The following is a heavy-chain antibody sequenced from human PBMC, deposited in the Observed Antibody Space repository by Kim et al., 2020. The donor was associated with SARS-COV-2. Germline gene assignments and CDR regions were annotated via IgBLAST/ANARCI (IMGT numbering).Heavy chain of an antibody. CDR2: FDPEDGET. J-gene: IGHJ4*02. V-gene: IGHV1-24*01. CDR1: GYTLTELS. Sequence: ASVKVSCKVSGYTLTELSMHWVRQAPGKGLEWMGGFDPEDGETIYAQKFQGRVTMTEDTSTDTAYMELSSLRSEDTAVYYCATPGTTGTVFDYWGQGTLVTVSS. CDR3: ATPGTTGTVFDY. D-gene: IGHD1-1*01.